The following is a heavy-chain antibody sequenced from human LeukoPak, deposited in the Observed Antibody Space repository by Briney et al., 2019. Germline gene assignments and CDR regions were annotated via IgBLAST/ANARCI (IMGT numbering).Heavy chain of an antibody. J-gene: IGHJ4*02. CDR1: GGSISSSSYY. CDR2: IYYSGTT. V-gene: IGHV4-39*07. CDR3: ARERIVATIGFDY. Sequence: PSETLSLTCTVSGGSISSSSYYWGWIRPPPGKGLEWLGSIYYSGTTYYNPSLKSRVTISVDTSKNQFSLKLSSVTAADTAVYYCARERIVATIGFDYWSQGTLVTVSS. D-gene: IGHD5-12*01.